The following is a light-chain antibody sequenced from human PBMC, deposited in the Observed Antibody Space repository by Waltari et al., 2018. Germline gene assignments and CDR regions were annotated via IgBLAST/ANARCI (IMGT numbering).Light chain of an antibody. CDR3: QQANSFPLT. Sequence: DIQMTQPPCSASASVGDRVTHTCRASQGISSWLALYQQKPGKAPKLLIYAASSLKSGVPSRFSGSGSGTDFTLTISSLQPEDFATYYCQQANSFPLTFGGGTKVEIK. J-gene: IGKJ4*01. V-gene: IGKV1-12*01. CDR1: QGISSW. CDR2: AAS.